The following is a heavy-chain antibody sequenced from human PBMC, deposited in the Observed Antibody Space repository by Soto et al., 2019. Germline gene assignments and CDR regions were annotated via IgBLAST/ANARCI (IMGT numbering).Heavy chain of an antibody. V-gene: IGHV1-18*01. CDR2: ISAYNGNT. CDR3: AXVFPIVASDYYYYGMDV. Sequence: AAVKVSCKASGYTFTSCGISWVRQAPGQGLEWMGWISAYNGNTNYAQKLQGRVTMTTDTSTSTAYMELRSLRSDDTAVYYCAXVFPIVASDYYYYGMDVWGQGTTVTVSS. D-gene: IGHD5-12*01. J-gene: IGHJ6*01. CDR1: GYTFTSCG.